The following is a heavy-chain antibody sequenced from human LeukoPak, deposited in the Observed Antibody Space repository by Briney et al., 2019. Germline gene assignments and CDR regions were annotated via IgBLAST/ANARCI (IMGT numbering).Heavy chain of an antibody. CDR1: GFIFSNYA. J-gene: IGHJ4*02. D-gene: IGHD6-19*01. CDR3: VKGPRPDITVAHTVEN. V-gene: IGHV3-23*01. Sequence: GGSLRLSCVASGFIFSNYAMSWVRQVPGRGLEWVSTISSRGDSTYVADSVKGRFTISRDNSKNSLYLQMNTVRAEDTAVYYCVKGPRPDITVAHTVENWGQGTLVTVSS. CDR2: ISSRGDST.